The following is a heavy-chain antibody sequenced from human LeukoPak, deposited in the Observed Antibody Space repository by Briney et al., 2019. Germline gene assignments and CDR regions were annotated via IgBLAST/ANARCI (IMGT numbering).Heavy chain of an antibody. J-gene: IGHJ4*02. Sequence: SETLSLTCTVSGGSISSYYWSWIRQPPGKGLEWIGYIYYSGSTNYNPSLKSRATMSVDTSKNQFSLKLSSVTAADTAVYYCARAPLGTRRFDYWGQGTLVTVSS. V-gene: IGHV4-59*12. CDR2: IYYSGST. CDR1: GGSISSYY. CDR3: ARAPLGTRRFDY. D-gene: IGHD2-2*01.